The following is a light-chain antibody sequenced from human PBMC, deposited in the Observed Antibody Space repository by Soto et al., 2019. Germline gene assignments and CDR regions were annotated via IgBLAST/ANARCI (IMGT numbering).Light chain of an antibody. CDR1: QSISSY. V-gene: IGKV1-39*01. J-gene: IGKJ5*01. CDR2: AAS. CDR3: QQSYSTVIT. Sequence: DIQMTQSPSSLSASVGDRVTITCRASQSISSYLNWYQQKPGKAPKLLIYAASSLQSGVPSRFSGSGSGTDFTLTISSLQPEDCATYYCQQSYSTVITFGQGTRLEIK.